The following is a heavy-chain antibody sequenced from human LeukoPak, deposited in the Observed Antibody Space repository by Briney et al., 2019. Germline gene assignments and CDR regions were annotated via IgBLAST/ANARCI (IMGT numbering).Heavy chain of an antibody. CDR3: TTGPSYGYEW. Sequence: RGSLRLSCAASGMTFSDHWMHWVRPVPGEGLVWVSLIKTDGRTTIYADSVKGRITISRDNGKSTLYLQMNSLRAEDTAIYYCTTGPSYGYEWWGQGTVVTVSS. CDR1: GMTFSDHW. V-gene: IGHV3-74*01. CDR2: IKTDGRTT. D-gene: IGHD3-16*01. J-gene: IGHJ1*01.